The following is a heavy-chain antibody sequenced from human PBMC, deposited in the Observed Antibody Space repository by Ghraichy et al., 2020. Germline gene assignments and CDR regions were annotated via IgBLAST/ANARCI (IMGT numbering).Heavy chain of an antibody. D-gene: IGHD3-10*02. CDR3: ARVRGDYVFDY. Sequence: SETLSLTCTVSGGSISSGDYYWSWIRQPPGKGLEWIGYIYYSGSTYYNPSLKSRATISVDTSKNQFSLKLSSVTAADTAVYYCARVRGDYVFDYWGQGTLVTVSS. J-gene: IGHJ4*02. V-gene: IGHV4-30-4*01. CDR2: IYYSGST. CDR1: GGSISSGDYY.